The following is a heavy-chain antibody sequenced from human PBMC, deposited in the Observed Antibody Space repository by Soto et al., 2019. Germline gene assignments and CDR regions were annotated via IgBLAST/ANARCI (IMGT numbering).Heavy chain of an antibody. D-gene: IGHD3-3*01. CDR3: AREGNDFWSGYYVFAFAL. CDR2: IHYTGSV. V-gene: IGHV4-30-4*01. CDR1: GGSLNSEHYH. J-gene: IGHJ3*01. Sequence: SWSLSISGAVCGGSLNSEHYHWTWIRQAPGKGLEWIGYIHYTGSVRYNPSLQSRITMSVDTSKNLFSLNLSSVTAADTAVYYCAREGNDFWSGYYVFAFALWGHGTMVTVSS.